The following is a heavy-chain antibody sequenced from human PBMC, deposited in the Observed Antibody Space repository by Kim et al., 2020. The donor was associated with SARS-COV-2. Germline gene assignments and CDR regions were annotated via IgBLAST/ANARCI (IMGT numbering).Heavy chain of an antibody. V-gene: IGHV3-30*18. CDR1: GFTFSSYG. CDR2: ISYDGSNK. J-gene: IGHJ6*02. D-gene: IGHD3-22*01. Sequence: GGSLRLSCAASGFTFSSYGMHWVRQAPGKGLEWVAVISYDGSNKYYADSVKGRFTISRDNSKNTLYLQMNSLRAEDTAVYYCAKSLVSPTGEDYYVDYYFYGMDVWGQGTTVTVSS. CDR3: AKSLVSPTGEDYYVDYYFYGMDV.